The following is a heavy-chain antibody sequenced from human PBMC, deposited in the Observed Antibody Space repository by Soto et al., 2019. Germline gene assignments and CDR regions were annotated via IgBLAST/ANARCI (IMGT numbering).Heavy chain of an antibody. CDR3: ARDSHCGGDCSLYYFDY. Sequence: GGSLRLSCAASGFTFSTYAMYWVRQAPGKGLEWVAVISYGGSKKYYADSVKGRFTISRDNPKNRPYLQMNSLRADDTAVYYCARDSHCGGDCSLYYFDYWGQGTLVTVSS. CDR1: GFTFSTYA. CDR2: ISYGGSKK. D-gene: IGHD2-21*02. J-gene: IGHJ4*02. V-gene: IGHV3-30-3*01.